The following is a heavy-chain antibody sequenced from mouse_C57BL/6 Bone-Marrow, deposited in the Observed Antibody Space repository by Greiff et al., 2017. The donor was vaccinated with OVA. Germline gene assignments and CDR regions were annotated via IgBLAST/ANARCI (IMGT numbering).Heavy chain of an antibody. CDR3: ARSGRRFAY. CDR2: IYPRSGNT. V-gene: IGHV1-81*01. J-gene: IGHJ3*01. CDR1: GYTFTSYG. D-gene: IGHD3-1*01. Sequence: VQRVESGAELARPGASVKLSCKASGYTFTSYGISWVKQRTGQGLEWIGEIYPRSGNTYYNEKFKGKATLTADKSSSTAYMELRSLTSEDSAVYFCARSGRRFAYWGQGTLVTVSA.